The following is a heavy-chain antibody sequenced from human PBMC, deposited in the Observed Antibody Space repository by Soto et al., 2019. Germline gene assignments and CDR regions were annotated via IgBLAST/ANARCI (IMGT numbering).Heavy chain of an antibody. D-gene: IGHD2-21*02. J-gene: IGHJ6*02. V-gene: IGHV4-30-4*08. CDR2: IHHSGSI. CDR3: AREDDGGDTLDV. Sequence: QVQLQQSGPGLVKPSQTLSLTCTVSGGSSSSDYYHWTWIRQSPERGLEWIGYIHHSGSILYNPSLKSRVTISVDTSKNQFALHLSSVTAADTAVYFCAREDDGGDTLDVWGQGTTVTVSS. CDR1: GGSSSSDYYH.